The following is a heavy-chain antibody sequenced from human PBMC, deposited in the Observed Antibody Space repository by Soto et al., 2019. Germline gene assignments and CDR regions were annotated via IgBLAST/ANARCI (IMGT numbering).Heavy chain of an antibody. CDR3: ARRGGYSGYDYFDY. Sequence: SETLSLTCTVSGGSISSSSYYWGWIRQPPGKGLEWIGSIYYSGSTYYNPSLKSRVTISVDTSKNQFSLKLSSVTAADTAVYYCARRGGYSGYDYFDYWGQGTLVTVSS. CDR2: IYYSGST. D-gene: IGHD5-12*01. CDR1: GGSISSSSYY. J-gene: IGHJ4*02. V-gene: IGHV4-39*01.